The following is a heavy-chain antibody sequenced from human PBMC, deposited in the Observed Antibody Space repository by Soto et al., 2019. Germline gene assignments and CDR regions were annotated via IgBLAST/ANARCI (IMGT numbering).Heavy chain of an antibody. V-gene: IGHV3-23*01. CDR3: AKASGFRWFGDLTTGRPVGMDV. CDR1: GFTFSSYA. J-gene: IGHJ6*02. CDR2: ISGSVGST. Sequence: GGSRRLSCAASGFTFSSYAMSWVRQAPGKGLEWVSAISGSVGSTYYADSVKGRFTISTDNSKNTLYLQMNSLRAEDTAVYYCAKASGFRWFGDLTTGRPVGMDVWGQGTTVTVSS. D-gene: IGHD3-10*01.